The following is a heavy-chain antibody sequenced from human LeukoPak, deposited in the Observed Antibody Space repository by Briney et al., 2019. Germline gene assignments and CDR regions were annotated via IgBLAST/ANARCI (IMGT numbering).Heavy chain of an antibody. V-gene: IGHV4-4*02. CDR1: GDSISTSSW. D-gene: IGHD2-2*01. Sequence: SETLSLTCAVSGDSISTSSWWSWVRQPPGKGLEWIGEIYHGGTTHYKPSLKSRVTISVDKSKNQFSLKLNSVTAADTAIYYCTRQTPTSTTLDTWSQGTLVTVSS. CDR3: TRQTPTSTTLDT. CDR2: IYHGGTT. J-gene: IGHJ5*02.